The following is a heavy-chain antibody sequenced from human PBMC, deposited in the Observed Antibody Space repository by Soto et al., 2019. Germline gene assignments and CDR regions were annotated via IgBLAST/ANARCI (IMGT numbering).Heavy chain of an antibody. Sequence: QLQESGPGLVTPSETLSLTCTVSGGSISSSSYYWAWIRQPPGKGLEWIGSIYYGGSTYYNPSLKSRVTISVDTSKNQFSLKLSSVTAADTAVYYCARPSLNYGMDVWGQGTTVTVSS. CDR1: GGSISSSSYY. V-gene: IGHV4-39*01. CDR3: ARPSLNYGMDV. CDR2: IYYGGST. J-gene: IGHJ6*02.